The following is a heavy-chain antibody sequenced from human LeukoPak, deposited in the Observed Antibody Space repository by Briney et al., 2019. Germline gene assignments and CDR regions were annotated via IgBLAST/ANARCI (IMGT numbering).Heavy chain of an antibody. Sequence: ASETLSLTCAVYGGSFSGYYWSWIRQPPGKGLEWIGEINHSGSTNYNPSLKSRVTISVDTSKNQFSLKLSSVTAADTAVYYCARDGFYSSSWYSFDYWGQGTLVTVSS. CDR1: GGSFSGYY. D-gene: IGHD6-13*01. V-gene: IGHV4-34*01. CDR3: ARDGFYSSSWYSFDY. J-gene: IGHJ4*02. CDR2: INHSGST.